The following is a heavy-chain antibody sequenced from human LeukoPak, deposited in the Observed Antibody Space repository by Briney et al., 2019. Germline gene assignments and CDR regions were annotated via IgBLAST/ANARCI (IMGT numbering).Heavy chain of an antibody. CDR3: AMEDSSGYYS. D-gene: IGHD3-22*01. CDR2: ISAYNGNT. J-gene: IGHJ4*02. CDR1: GYTFTSYG. Sequence: GASVKVSCKASGYTFTSYGISWVRQAPGQGLEWMGWISAYNGNTNYAQKFQGRVTMTRDTSISTAYMELSRLRSDDTAVYYCAMEDSSGYYSWGQGTLVTVSS. V-gene: IGHV1-18*01.